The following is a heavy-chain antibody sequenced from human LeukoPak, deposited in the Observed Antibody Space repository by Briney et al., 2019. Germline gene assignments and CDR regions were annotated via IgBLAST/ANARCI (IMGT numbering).Heavy chain of an antibody. CDR2: IIPIFGTA. CDR3: ARVPKYSSGWYTHNWFDP. D-gene: IGHD6-19*01. Sequence: ASVKVSCKASGGTFSSYAISWVRQAPGQGLEWMGGIIPIFGTANYAQKFQGRVTITADESTGTAYMELSSLRSEDTAVYYCARVPKYSSGWYTHNWFDPWGQRTLVTVSS. J-gene: IGHJ5*02. V-gene: IGHV1-69*13. CDR1: GGTFSSYA.